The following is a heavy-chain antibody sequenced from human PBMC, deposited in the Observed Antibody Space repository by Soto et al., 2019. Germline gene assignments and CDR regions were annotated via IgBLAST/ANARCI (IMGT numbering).Heavy chain of an antibody. CDR1: GYSVSSNSAA. J-gene: IGHJ4*02. D-gene: IGHD6-19*01. CDR3: AREPPRGIAVAGTLDY. V-gene: IGHV6-1*01. Sequence: PSQTLSLTCAISGYSVSSNSAAWNWIRQSPSRGLEWLGRTYYRSKWYNDYAVSVKSRITINPDTSKNQFSLQLNSVTPEDTAVYYCAREPPRGIAVAGTLDYWGQGTLVTVSS. CDR2: TYYRSKWYN.